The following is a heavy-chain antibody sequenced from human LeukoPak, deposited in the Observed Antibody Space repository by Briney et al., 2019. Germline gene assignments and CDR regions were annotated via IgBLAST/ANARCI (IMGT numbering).Heavy chain of an antibody. D-gene: IGHD5-18*01. CDR3: AREVLVCTAMVGFDP. Sequence: GGSLRLSCAASGFTFSSYAMHWVRQAPGKGLQWVAVIWYDGSSKYYAGSVKGRFTISRDNSKNTLYLQMNSLRGEDTAVYYCAREVLVCTAMVGFDPWGQGTLVTVSS. CDR1: GFTFSSYA. CDR2: IWYDGSSK. J-gene: IGHJ5*02. V-gene: IGHV3-33*01.